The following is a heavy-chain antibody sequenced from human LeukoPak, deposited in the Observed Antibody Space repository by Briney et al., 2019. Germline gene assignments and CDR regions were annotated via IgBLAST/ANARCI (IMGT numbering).Heavy chain of an antibody. CDR2: IHYSGST. D-gene: IGHD6-19*01. V-gene: IGHV4-39*07. J-gene: IGHJ4*02. CDR3: ARSSSSGWYRIFDY. Sequence: SETLSLTCTVSGGSISSGSYFWGWIRQPPGKGLEWIGTIHYSGSTYYNPSLKSRVTISVDTSKNQFSLKLSSVTAADTAVYYCARSSSSGWYRIFDYWGQGTLVTVSS. CDR1: GGSISSGSYF.